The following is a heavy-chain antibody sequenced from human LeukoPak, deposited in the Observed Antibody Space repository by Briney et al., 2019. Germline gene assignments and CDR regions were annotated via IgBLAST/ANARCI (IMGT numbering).Heavy chain of an antibody. CDR3: ARVDPSLYYYYYHGMDV. V-gene: IGHV1-69*13. CDR1: GGTFSSYA. Sequence: SVKVSCKASGGTFSSYAISWVRQAPGQGLEWMGGIIPIFGTANYAQKFQGRVTITVDESTSTAYMELSSLRSEDTAVYYCARVDPSLYYYYYHGMDVWGQGPTVTVSS. CDR2: IIPIFGTA. D-gene: IGHD2-2*01. J-gene: IGHJ6*02.